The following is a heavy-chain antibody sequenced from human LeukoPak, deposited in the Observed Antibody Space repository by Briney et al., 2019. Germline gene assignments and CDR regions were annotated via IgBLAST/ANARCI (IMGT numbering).Heavy chain of an antibody. D-gene: IGHD6-19*01. J-gene: IGHJ4*02. V-gene: IGHV4-4*09. CDR3: ASTRRAAVAGRFDS. CDR1: GASMSSNY. Sequence: SETLSLTCNVSGASMSSNYWSWIRQPLGKGLEGIGYIYHSGNTNYSPSLESRVTMSVDESKNQFSLRVHFVSAADTAVYYCASTRRAAVAGRFDSWGQGTLVTVSS. CDR2: IYHSGNT.